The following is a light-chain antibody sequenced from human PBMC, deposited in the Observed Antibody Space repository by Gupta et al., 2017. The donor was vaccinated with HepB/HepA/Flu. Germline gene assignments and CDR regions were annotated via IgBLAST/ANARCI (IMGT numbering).Light chain of an antibody. CDR3: QQYGSYPLT. Sequence: ETVLTHSPCTLPLPPEERAHLSCRASQSVSRSYLAWYQQKPGQAPRLLIYGASSRATGIPDRFSGSGSGTDFTLTISRLEPEDFAVYYCQQYGSYPLTFGGGTKVEIK. J-gene: IGKJ4*01. CDR1: QSVSRSY. CDR2: GAS. V-gene: IGKV3-20*01.